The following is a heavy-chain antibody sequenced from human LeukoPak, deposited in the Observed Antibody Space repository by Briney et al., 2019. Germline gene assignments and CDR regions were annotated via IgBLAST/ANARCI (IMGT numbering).Heavy chain of an antibody. CDR1: GGSISSYY. J-gene: IGHJ4*02. D-gene: IGHD2-2*01. V-gene: IGHV4-4*07. CDR3: ARGGEYCSSTSCYYDS. CDR2: IYTSGST. Sequence: SETLSLTCTVSGGSISSYYWSWIRQPAGKGLVWIGRIYTSGSTNYNPSLKSRVTMSVDTSKNQFSLKLSSVTAADTAVYYCARGGEYCSSTSCYYDSWGQGTLVTVSS.